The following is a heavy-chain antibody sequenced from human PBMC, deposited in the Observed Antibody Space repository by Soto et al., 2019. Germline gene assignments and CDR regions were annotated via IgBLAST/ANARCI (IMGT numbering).Heavy chain of an antibody. J-gene: IGHJ4*02. Sequence: EVHLLESGGGLVQPGGSLRLSCAASELSSSNHAMTWVRQAPGKGLEWVSGISGSDGGAYYADSVKGRFTISRDNSRSTLYLQMNSLRVEDTAVYSCASGGLHGYTNGGLSYFHSWGQGTLVTVSS. V-gene: IGHV3-23*01. CDR1: ELSSSNHA. CDR3: ASGGLHGYTNGGLSYFHS. D-gene: IGHD5-18*01. CDR2: ISGSDGGA.